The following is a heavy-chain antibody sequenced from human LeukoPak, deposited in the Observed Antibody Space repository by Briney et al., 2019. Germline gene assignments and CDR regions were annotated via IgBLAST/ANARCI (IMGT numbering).Heavy chain of an antibody. CDR1: GGSISSSNW. CDR3: ARGAEDYVWGSYRVASPTRYGMDA. J-gene: IGHJ6*02. CDR2: IYHSGST. D-gene: IGHD3-16*02. Sequence: SGTLSLTCAVSGGSISSSNWWSWVRQPPGKGLEWIGEIYHSGSTNYNPSLKSRVTISVDKSKNQFSLKLSSVTAADTAVYYCARGAEDYVWGSYRVASPTRYGMDAWGQGTTVTVSS. V-gene: IGHV4-4*02.